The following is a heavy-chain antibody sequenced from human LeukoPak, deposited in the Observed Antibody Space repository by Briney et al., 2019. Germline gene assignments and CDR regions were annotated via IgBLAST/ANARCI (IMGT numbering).Heavy chain of an antibody. D-gene: IGHD6-19*01. CDR3: ARDWSIAVAGTGYFDY. V-gene: IGHV3-66*01. CDR1: GLIVSSNY. Sequence: GGSLRLSCAASGLIVSSNYMSWVRQAPGKGLEWVSVIYPGGYTHYADSVKGRFTISRDNSKNTLYLQMNSLRAEDTAVYYCARDWSIAVAGTGYFDYWGQGTLVTVSS. J-gene: IGHJ4*02. CDR2: IYPGGYT.